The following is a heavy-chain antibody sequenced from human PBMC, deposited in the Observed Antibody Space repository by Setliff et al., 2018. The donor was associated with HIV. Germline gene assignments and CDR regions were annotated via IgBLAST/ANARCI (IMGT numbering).Heavy chain of an antibody. V-gene: IGHV4-39*01. D-gene: IGHD3-10*01. CDR3: ASLDGSESPYIYYYYIDV. CDR1: GGSISTSRYY. Sequence: SETLSLTCTVSGGSISTSRYYWGWLRQPPGKGLEWIGSINYRGNTYYNPSLKSRAAISVDTSKNQISLKLSSVTAADTAVYYCASLDGSESPYIYYYYIDVWGKGTAVTVSS. CDR2: INYRGNT. J-gene: IGHJ6*03.